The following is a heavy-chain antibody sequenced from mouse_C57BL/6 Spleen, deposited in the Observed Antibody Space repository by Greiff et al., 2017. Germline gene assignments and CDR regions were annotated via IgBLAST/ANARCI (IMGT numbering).Heavy chain of an antibody. CDR3: AKAYTSDGGRGFAK. CDR1: GYTFTSYW. V-gene: IGHV1-64*01. D-gene: IGHD6-5*01. Sequence: QVQLQQPGAELVKPGASVKLSCKASGYTFTSYWMHWVKQRPGQGLEWIGMIHPTSGSTNYNEKFKSKATLTVDKSSSTAYMQLSSLTSEDSAVYYCAKAYTSDGGRGFAKWGHGTLVA. CDR2: IHPTSGST. J-gene: IGHJ3*01.